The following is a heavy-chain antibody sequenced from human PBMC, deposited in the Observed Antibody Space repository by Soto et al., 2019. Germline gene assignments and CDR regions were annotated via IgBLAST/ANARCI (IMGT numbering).Heavy chain of an antibody. Sequence: GASVKVSCKASGGTFSSYAISWVRQAPGQGLEWMGGIIPIFGTANYAQKFQGRVTMTRDTSTNTVYMELSSLTSEDTAVYYCARDRRYCSGTSCYTFLGPDYWGQGTLVTVSS. CDR3: ARDRRYCSGTSCYTFLGPDY. D-gene: IGHD2-2*02. CDR2: IIPIFGTA. V-gene: IGHV1-69*06. CDR1: GGTFSSYA. J-gene: IGHJ4*02.